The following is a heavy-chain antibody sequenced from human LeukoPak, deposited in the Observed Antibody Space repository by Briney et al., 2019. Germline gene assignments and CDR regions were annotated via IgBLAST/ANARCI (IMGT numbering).Heavy chain of an antibody. V-gene: IGHV5-51*01. CDR2: IYPGDSDT. D-gene: IGHD6-13*01. CDR3: ARRGHSSSWYSDY. J-gene: IGHJ4*02. CDR1: GYSFTTYW. Sequence: GESLKISCKGSGYSFTTYWIGWVRQMPGKGLEWMGIIYPGDSDTRYSPSFQGQVTISADKSISTAYLQWSGLKALDTAMYYCARRGHSSSWYSDYWGQGTLVTVSS.